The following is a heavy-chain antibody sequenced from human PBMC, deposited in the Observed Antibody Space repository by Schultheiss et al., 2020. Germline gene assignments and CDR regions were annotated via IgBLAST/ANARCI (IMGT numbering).Heavy chain of an antibody. Sequence: GGSLRLSCTTSGFAFGDYAMTWVRQAPGKGLEWIGFIRTKAFGGTKEYAASVKGRFTISRDDSKNIAYLQMNSLKTEDTAVYYCTRDKSLYCSSSVCWGGDASDIWGQGTMVTVSS. V-gene: IGHV3-49*04. CDR1: GFAFGDYA. CDR2: IRTKAFGGTK. D-gene: IGHD2-2*01. CDR3: TRDKSLYCSSSVCWGGDASDI. J-gene: IGHJ3*02.